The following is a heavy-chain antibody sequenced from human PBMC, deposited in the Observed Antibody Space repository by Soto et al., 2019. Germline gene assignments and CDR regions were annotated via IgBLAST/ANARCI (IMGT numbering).Heavy chain of an antibody. CDR3: ARRGGRDSSCWYEPFDY. J-gene: IGHJ4*02. V-gene: IGHV1-69*12. Sequence: QVQLVQSGAEVKKPGSSVKVSCKASGGTFSSYAISWVRQAPGQGLEWMGGIIPIFGTANYAQKVHGRVTITADESTSTAYMELSSLRSEDTAVYYCARRGGRDSSCWYEPFDYWGQGTLVTVSS. D-gene: IGHD6-19*01. CDR1: GGTFSSYA. CDR2: IIPIFGTA.